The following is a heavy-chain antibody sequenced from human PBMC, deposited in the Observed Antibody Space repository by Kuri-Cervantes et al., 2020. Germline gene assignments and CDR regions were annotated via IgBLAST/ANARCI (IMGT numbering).Heavy chain of an antibody. J-gene: IGHJ3*02. CDR3: ARGQAAFDI. CDR1: AYTFTGYY. CDR2: INPNSGGT. Sequence: ASVKVSCKASAYTFTGYYVHWVRQAPGQGLEWMGWINPNSGGTIYAQKFQGRVSMTRDTSISTAYMDLSRLTSDDTAVYYCARGQAAFDIWGQGTMVTVSS. V-gene: IGHV1-2*02.